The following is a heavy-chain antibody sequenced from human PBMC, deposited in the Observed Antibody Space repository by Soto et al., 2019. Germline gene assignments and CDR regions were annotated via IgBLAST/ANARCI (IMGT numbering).Heavy chain of an antibody. J-gene: IGHJ3*02. CDR2: IIPIFGTA. CDR3: ARGGGEYSSSWYVAFDI. Sequence: QVPLVQSGAEVKKPGSSVKVSCKASGGTFSSYAISWVRQAPGQGLEWMGGIIPIFGTANYAQKFQGRVTITADESTSTAYMELSSLRSEDTAVYYCARGGGEYSSSWYVAFDIWGQGTMVTVSS. V-gene: IGHV1-69*01. D-gene: IGHD6-13*01. CDR1: GGTFSSYA.